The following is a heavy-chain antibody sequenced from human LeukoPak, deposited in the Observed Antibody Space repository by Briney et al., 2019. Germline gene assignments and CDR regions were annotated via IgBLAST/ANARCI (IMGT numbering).Heavy chain of an antibody. J-gene: IGHJ4*02. D-gene: IGHD3-3*01. CDR2: IYYSGST. CDR3: ARQRTSGSASNLRVAQIDS. Sequence: PSETLSLTCTVSGYSISSGYYWAWIRQSPGTCLEWIGSIYYSGSTYYNPSLKSRATISVDTSKNQISLKVSSVTAADSALYFCARQRTSGSASNLRVAQIDSWGQGTLVTVSS. V-gene: IGHV4-38-2*02. CDR1: GYSISSGYY.